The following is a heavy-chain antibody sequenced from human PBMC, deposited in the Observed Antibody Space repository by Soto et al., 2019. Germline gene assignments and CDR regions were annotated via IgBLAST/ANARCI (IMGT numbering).Heavy chain of an antibody. Sequence: QVQLVQSGAEVKKPGSSVTVSCKASGATFSSYTISWVRQAPGQGLEWMGGIIPIFGTANYAQEFQGRDTITADESTSTAYMELSSLRSEDTAVYYCARGNHRWLQLWYFELWGRGTLVTVSS. CDR3: ARGNHRWLQLWYFEL. CDR1: GATFSSYT. D-gene: IGHD5-12*01. CDR2: IIPIFGTA. J-gene: IGHJ2*01. V-gene: IGHV1-69*12.